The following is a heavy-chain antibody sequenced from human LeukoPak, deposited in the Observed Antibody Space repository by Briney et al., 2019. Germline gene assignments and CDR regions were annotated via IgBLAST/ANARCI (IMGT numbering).Heavy chain of an antibody. V-gene: IGHV1-18*01. J-gene: IGHJ4*02. Sequence: ASVKVSCKTSGYTFTNYGISWVRQAPGQGPEWMGWISGYNGNTNHVQKFQGRVTMTTDTSTSTAYMELRSLRSDDTAVYYCARDLSLGPHHYGEPFDYWGQGTLVTVSP. CDR1: GYTFTNYG. CDR3: ARDLSLGPHHYGEPFDY. D-gene: IGHD4-17*01. CDR2: ISGYNGNT.